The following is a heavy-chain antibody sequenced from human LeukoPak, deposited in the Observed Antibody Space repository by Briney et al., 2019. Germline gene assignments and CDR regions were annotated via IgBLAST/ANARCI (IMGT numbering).Heavy chain of an antibody. CDR1: GYXFTQYY. CDR2: INPNGGST. J-gene: IGHJ4*02. V-gene: IGHV1-46*01. CDR3: ARGTRHTYTSRRRGDSDGYYFDY. Sequence: ASVKVSCKASGYXFTQYYMHWVRQAPGQGLEWMGIINPNGGSTTYAQNFQGRVTMTSDTSTTTVSMEVSSLRSEDTAVFYCARGTRHTYTSRRRGDSDGYYFDYWGQGTLVTVSS. D-gene: IGHD3-22*01.